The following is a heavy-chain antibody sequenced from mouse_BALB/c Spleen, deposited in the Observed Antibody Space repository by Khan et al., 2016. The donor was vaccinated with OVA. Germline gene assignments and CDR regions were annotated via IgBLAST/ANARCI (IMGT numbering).Heavy chain of an antibody. V-gene: IGHV2-6-1*01. CDR1: GFSLTNYG. CDR3: ARQPYYHYYIMDY. CDR2: IWSDGST. J-gene: IGHJ4*01. D-gene: IGHD2-10*01. Sequence: VQLKESGPGLVAPSQSLSITCTISGFSLTNYGVHWVRQPPGKGLEWLVVIWSDGSTTYNSALKSRLSISKDNSKSKVFLKMNSLQTDDTAMYYCARQPYYHYYIMDYWGQGTSVTVSS.